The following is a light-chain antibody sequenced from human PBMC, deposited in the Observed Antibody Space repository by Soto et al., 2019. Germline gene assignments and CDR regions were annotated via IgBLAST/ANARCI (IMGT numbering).Light chain of an antibody. J-gene: IGLJ3*02. V-gene: IGLV2-8*01. CDR3: TSSAGSNLLV. Sequence: QSALTQPPSASGSPGQSVTISCTGTSSDVGAYKYVSWYQQYPGKAPKLMIYEVSKRPSGVPDRFSGSKSGNTASLTVSGLPAEDEADYYCTSSAGSNLLVFGGGTKLTVL. CDR2: EVS. CDR1: SSDVGAYKY.